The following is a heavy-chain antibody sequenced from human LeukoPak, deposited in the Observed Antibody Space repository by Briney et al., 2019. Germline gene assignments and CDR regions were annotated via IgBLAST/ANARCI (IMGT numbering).Heavy chain of an antibody. CDR1: GFTFSSYA. D-gene: IGHD2-15*01. CDR2: ISYDGSNK. Sequence: GGSLRLSCAASGFTFSSYAMHWVRQAPGKGLEWVAVISYDGSNKYYADSVKGRFTISRDNSKNTLYLQMNSLRAEDTAVYYCARDREYCSGGSCYSFFDYWGQGTLVTVSS. V-gene: IGHV3-30*04. J-gene: IGHJ4*02. CDR3: ARDREYCSGGSCYSFFDY.